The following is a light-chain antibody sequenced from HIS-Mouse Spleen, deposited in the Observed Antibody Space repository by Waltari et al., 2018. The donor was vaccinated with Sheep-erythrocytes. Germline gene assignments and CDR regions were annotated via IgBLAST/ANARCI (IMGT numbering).Light chain of an antibody. CDR2: DVS. J-gene: IGLJ1*01. V-gene: IGLV2-11*01. Sequence: QSALTQPRSVSGSPGQSVTISCTGTISDVGGYNYVSWYQQHPGKAPKLSIYDVSKRPSGVPDRFSGSKSGNTASLTISGLQAEDEADYYCCSYAGSYNHVFATGTKVTVL. CDR1: ISDVGGYNY. CDR3: CSYAGSYNHV.